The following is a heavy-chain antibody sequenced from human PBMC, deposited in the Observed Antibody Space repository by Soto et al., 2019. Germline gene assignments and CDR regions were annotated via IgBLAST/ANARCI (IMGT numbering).Heavy chain of an antibody. Sequence: VKVSCKASGGTFSSYAISWVRQAPGQGLEWMGGIIPIFGTANYAQKFQGRVTITADESTSTAYMELSSLRSEDTAVYYCARSESSPYYYYGMDVWGQGTTVTVSS. CDR2: IIPIFGTA. D-gene: IGHD6-6*01. CDR3: ARSESSPYYYYGMDV. CDR1: GGTFSSYA. V-gene: IGHV1-69*13. J-gene: IGHJ6*02.